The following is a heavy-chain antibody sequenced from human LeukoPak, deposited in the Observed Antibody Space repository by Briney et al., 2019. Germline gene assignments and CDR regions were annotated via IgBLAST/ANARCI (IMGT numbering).Heavy chain of an antibody. J-gene: IGHJ4*02. D-gene: IGHD6-13*01. CDR3: ARVAGGIAAADY. Sequence: SETLSLTCAVSVGSITTTTYYWGWIRQPPGKGLEWIGSVYYGGSTYYSPSLKGRLTISLDTSKHQFSLKLSSVSAADTAVYYCARVAGGIAAADYWGQGTLVTVSS. CDR1: VGSITTTTYY. V-gene: IGHV4-39*07. CDR2: VYYGGST.